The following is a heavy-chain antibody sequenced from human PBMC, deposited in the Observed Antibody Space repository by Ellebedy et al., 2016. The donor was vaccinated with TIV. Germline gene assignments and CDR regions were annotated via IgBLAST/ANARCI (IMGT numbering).Heavy chain of an antibody. CDR3: AVSLTTPGAFDY. D-gene: IGHD1/OR15-1a*01. Sequence: GESLKISCAASGFIVSSYYMIWVRQAPGKGLEWVSVIYDGGRTSYADSVTGRFTISRDRSKNTLYLQMNSLRADDSALYFCAVSLTTPGAFDYWGQGMLVTVSS. CDR1: GFIVSSYY. V-gene: IGHV3-53*01. J-gene: IGHJ4*02. CDR2: IYDGGRT.